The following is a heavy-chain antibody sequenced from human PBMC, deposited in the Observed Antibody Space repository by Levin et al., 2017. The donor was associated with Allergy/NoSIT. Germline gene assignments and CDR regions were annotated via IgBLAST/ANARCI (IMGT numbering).Heavy chain of an antibody. Sequence: ETLSLTCVASGFTFSQSWMHWARQAPGKGLVWVARINTNGRTIGYADSVKGRFTISRDDAKDTVYLQMNSLTVEDSAVYYCIKVCGWCNSGGDDFEFWGQGTLVTVSS. CDR1: GFTFSQSW. CDR2: INTNGRTI. V-gene: IGHV3-74*01. CDR3: IKVCGWCNSGGDDFEF. J-gene: IGHJ4*02. D-gene: IGHD2-8*01.